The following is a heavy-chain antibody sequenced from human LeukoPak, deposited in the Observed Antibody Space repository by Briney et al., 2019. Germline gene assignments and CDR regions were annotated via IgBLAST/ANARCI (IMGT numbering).Heavy chain of an antibody. V-gene: IGHV4-4*02. Sequence: SETLSLTCAVSGGSISSSSWWWWVRQPPGKGLEWFGYIYSSGSTYYNPSLKGRVTISVDRSKNQLSLKLSSLTAADTAVYYCARRIGSTAPGITVHAFDIWSQGTMVTASS. CDR3: ARRIGSTAPGITVHAFDI. J-gene: IGHJ3*02. CDR1: GGSISSSSW. D-gene: IGHD6-13*01. CDR2: IYSSGST.